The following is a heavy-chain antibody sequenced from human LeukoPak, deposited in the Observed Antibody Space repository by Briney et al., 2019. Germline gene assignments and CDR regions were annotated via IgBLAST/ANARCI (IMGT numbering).Heavy chain of an antibody. J-gene: IGHJ4*02. D-gene: IGHD5-18*01. CDR2: IKSDGNNT. V-gene: IGHV3-74*03. CDR1: GFTFSSSW. CDR3: ARGGYSSAPGQFDY. Sequence: QPGGSLRLSCAASGFTFSSSWMHWVRQAPGKWLVWVSRIKSDGNNTTYADSVKGRFTISRDNAKNTLYLQMKSLRVEDTAVYYCARGGYSSAPGQFDYWGQGNLVTVSS.